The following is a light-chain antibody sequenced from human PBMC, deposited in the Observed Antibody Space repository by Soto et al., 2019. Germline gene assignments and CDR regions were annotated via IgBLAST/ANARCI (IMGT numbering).Light chain of an antibody. J-gene: IGLJ1*01. CDR2: DVN. CDR3: CSFSTSGTHV. CDR1: SSDVGTYDY. Sequence: QSALTQPASVSGSPGQSITISCTGTSSDVGTYDYVSWHQQHPGKAPKLIIYDVNNRPSGVSSRFSGSKSGNTASLTISGRQADDEADYYCCSFSTSGTHVFGTGTKLTVL. V-gene: IGLV2-14*01.